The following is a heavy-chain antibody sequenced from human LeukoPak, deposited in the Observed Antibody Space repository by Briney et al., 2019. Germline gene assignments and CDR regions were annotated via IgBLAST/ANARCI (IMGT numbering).Heavy chain of an antibody. CDR2: IYYSGST. CDR1: GGSISSGGYY. Sequence: SETLSLTCTVSGGSISSGGYYWSWIRQHPGKGLEWIGYIYYSGSTYYNPSLKSRVTISVDTSKNQFSLKLSSETAADTAVYYCARGETYYYDSSGYYSTLFDYWGQGTLVTVSS. D-gene: IGHD3-22*01. CDR3: ARGETYYYDSSGYYSTLFDY. V-gene: IGHV4-31*03. J-gene: IGHJ4*02.